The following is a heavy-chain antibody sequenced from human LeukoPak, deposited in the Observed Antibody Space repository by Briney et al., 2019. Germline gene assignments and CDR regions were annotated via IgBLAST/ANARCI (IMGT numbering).Heavy chain of an antibody. V-gene: IGHV4-59*08. CDR3: ARHPNYYDSSGYYWYFDL. D-gene: IGHD3-22*01. J-gene: IGHJ2*01. CDR2: IYYSGNT. Sequence: PSETLSLTCTVSGGSISSYYWSWLRQPPGKGLEWIGYIYYSGNTNYNPSLKSRVTISVDTSKNQFSLKLSSVTAADTAVYYCARHPNYYDSSGYYWYFDLWGRGTLVTVSS. CDR1: GGSISSYY.